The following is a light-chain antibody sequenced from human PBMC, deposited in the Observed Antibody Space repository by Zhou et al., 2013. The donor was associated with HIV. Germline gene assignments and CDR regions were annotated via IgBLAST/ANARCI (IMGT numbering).Light chain of an antibody. J-gene: IGKJ4*01. CDR1: QSVSNSY. CDR2: DAS. Sequence: EIVLTQSPGTLSLSPGEGATLSCRASQSVSNSYLAWYQQKPGQAPRLLIYDASKRPTGIPARFSGSGSGTDFALTISSLEPEDFAVYYCQQRSIWVTFGGGTKVEIK. CDR3: QQRSIWVT. V-gene: IGKV3-11*01.